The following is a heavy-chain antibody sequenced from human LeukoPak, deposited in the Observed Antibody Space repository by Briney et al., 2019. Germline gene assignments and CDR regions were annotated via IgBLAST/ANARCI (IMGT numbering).Heavy chain of an antibody. V-gene: IGHV3-7*01. D-gene: IGHD2/OR15-2a*01. Sequence: PGGSLRLSCEASGFTFSGNWMSWARQAPGKGLEWVASINPDGSQILYVDSVRGRFTISRDNTKSSLYLQMNSLGAEDTALYYCAKLLGTSTTYDSWGQGARVTVSS. J-gene: IGHJ5*01. CDR1: GFTFSGNW. CDR3: AKLLGTSTTYDS. CDR2: INPDGSQI.